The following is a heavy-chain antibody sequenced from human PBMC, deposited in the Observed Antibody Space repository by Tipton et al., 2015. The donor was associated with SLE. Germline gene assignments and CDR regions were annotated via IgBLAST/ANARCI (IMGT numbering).Heavy chain of an antibody. CDR2: IWHDGSKK. CDR3: ARWRPMVRDMDV. J-gene: IGHJ6*02. CDR1: GFTFRNYA. V-gene: IGHV3-33*01. Sequence: SLRLSCAASGFTFRNYAMHWVRQAPGKGLEWVALIWHDGSKKYYTDSVKGRFIISRDNSKNTLYLQMNSLRGEDTAVYYCARWRPMVRDMDVWGQGTSVTVSS. D-gene: IGHD3-10*01.